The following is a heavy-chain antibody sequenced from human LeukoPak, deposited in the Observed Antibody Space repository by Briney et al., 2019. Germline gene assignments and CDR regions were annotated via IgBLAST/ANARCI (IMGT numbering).Heavy chain of an antibody. CDR2: INPSGGST. V-gene: IGHV1-46*01. D-gene: IGHD6-13*01. CDR3: ARGGFGIAAADFSRGGRRNIMFDP. J-gene: IGHJ5*02. Sequence: ASVKVSCKASGYTFTSYYMHWVRQAPGQGLEWMGIINPSGGSTSYAQKFQGRVTMTRDTSTSTVYMELSSLRSEDTAVYYCARGGFGIAAADFSRGGRRNIMFDPWGQGTLVTVSS. CDR1: GYTFTSYY.